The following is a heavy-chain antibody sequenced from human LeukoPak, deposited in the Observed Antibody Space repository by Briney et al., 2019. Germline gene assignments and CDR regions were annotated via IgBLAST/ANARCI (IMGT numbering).Heavy chain of an antibody. CDR2: IITSGTTI. CDR3: ARQRYQRDGFDI. CDR1: GFIFSNYE. Sequence: PGGSLRLSCAASGFIFSNYEMNWVRQAPGKGLEWVSYIITSGTTIYYADSVKGRFTISRDNAKNSLYLQMNSLRAEDTAVYYCARQRYQRDGFDIWGQGTMVTVSS. V-gene: IGHV3-48*03. J-gene: IGHJ3*02. D-gene: IGHD2-2*01.